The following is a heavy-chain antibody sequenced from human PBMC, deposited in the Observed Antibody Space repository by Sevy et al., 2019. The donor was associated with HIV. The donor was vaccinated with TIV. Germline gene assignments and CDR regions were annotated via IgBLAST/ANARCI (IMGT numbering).Heavy chain of an antibody. CDR3: AAGMGSSAFDY. D-gene: IGHD6-19*01. Sequence: GGSLRLSCAASGFTFREAWMSWVRQAPGKGLEWVGRIKSKTDAATRDFAAPVRGRFSISRDDSANTVYLVMNNLKAEDTGVYYCAAGMGSSAFDYWGQGTLVTVSS. CDR1: GFTFREAW. J-gene: IGHJ4*02. V-gene: IGHV3-15*01. CDR2: IKSKTDAATR.